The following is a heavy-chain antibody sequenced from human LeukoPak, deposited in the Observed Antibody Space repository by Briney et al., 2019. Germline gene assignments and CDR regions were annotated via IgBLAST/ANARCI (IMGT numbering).Heavy chain of an antibody. V-gene: IGHV1-18*01. CDR2: ISSSTGNT. Sequence: ASVKVSCKASGYNFNTYGISWMRQAPGQGLEWMGWISSSTGNTKYARKLQDRVTMTTDTSTSTAYLYLRNLRSDDTAVYYCVRLPLGYCSSTSCLDWGQGTLVTVSS. CDR1: GYNFNTYG. CDR3: VRLPLGYCSSTSCLD. J-gene: IGHJ4*02. D-gene: IGHD2-2*01.